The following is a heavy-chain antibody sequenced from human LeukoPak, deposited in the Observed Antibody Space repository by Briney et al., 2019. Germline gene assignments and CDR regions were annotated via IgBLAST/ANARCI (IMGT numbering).Heavy chain of an antibody. Sequence: SETLSLTCTVSGGSISTYYWSWIRQTPGKGLEWIGYIDYTGSTNNNPSLKSRVTMSIDTSKNQFSLKLSSVTAADTAVYYCARAIAAADPLDYWGQGTLVTVSS. CDR1: GGSISTYY. D-gene: IGHD6-13*01. CDR3: ARAIAAADPLDY. J-gene: IGHJ4*02. CDR2: IDYTGST. V-gene: IGHV4-59*12.